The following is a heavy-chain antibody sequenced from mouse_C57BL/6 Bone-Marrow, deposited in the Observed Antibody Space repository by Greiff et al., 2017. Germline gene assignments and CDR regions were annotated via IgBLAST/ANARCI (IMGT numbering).Heavy chain of an antibody. Sequence: VQLQQSVAELVRPGASVKLSCTASGFNIKNSYMHWVTHTPEQGLEWIGRIDPANGNTKYAPKFQGKATITADTSSNTDYLQLSSLTSEDTAIYYCARPSDSSGYGLWVAYWGQGTLVTVSA. J-gene: IGHJ3*01. CDR1: GFNIKNSY. D-gene: IGHD3-2*02. V-gene: IGHV14-3*01. CDR3: ARPSDSSGYGLWVAY. CDR2: IDPANGNT.